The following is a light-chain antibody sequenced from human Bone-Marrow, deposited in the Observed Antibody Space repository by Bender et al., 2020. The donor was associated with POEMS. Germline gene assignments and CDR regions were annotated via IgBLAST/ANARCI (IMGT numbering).Light chain of an antibody. V-gene: IGLV2-14*01. CDR3: CSYAVSVV. Sequence: QSALTQPASVSGSPGQSITISCTGTSSDVGGYNYVSWYQQHPGKAPKLMIYEVSDRPSGVSNRFSGSRSGNTASLTISGLQAEDEADYYCCSYAVSVVFGGGTKLTVL. CDR1: SSDVGGYNY. CDR2: EVS. J-gene: IGLJ3*02.